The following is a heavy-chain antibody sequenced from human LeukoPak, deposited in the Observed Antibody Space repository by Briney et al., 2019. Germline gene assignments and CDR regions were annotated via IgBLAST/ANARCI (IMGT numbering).Heavy chain of an antibody. Sequence: SVTVSCKASGGTFSSYAISWVRQAPGQGLEWMGRIISILGIANYAQKFQGRVTITADKSTSTAYMELSSLRSEDTAVYYCARPYSSGWYDDWFDPWGQGTLVTVSS. J-gene: IGHJ5*02. CDR2: IISILGIA. V-gene: IGHV1-69*04. CDR1: GGTFSSYA. CDR3: ARPYSSGWYDDWFDP. D-gene: IGHD6-19*01.